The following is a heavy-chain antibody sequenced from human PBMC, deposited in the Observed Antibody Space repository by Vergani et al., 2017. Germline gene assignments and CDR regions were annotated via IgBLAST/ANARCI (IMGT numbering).Heavy chain of an antibody. CDR1: GGTFSSYT. Sequence: QVQLVQSGAEVKKPGSSVKVSCKASGGTFSSYTISWVRQAPGQGLEWMGRIIPILGIANYAQKFQGRVTLTADKSMSTAYMELSSLRSEDTAVYYCATTGYSSSWYDSAFDIWGQGTMVTVSS. D-gene: IGHD6-13*01. V-gene: IGHV1-69*02. J-gene: IGHJ3*02. CDR2: IIPILGIA. CDR3: ATTGYSSSWYDSAFDI.